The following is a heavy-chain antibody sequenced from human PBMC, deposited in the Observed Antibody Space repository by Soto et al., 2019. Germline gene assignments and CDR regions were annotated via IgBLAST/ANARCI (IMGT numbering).Heavy chain of an antibody. CDR3: AHTTTLTTFDY. V-gene: IGHV2-5*02. Sequence: QITLKESGPTLVKPTQTLTLTCTFSGFSLTTSGVGVGWVRQPPGKALEWLALVYWDDDKRYNPSLKNRVTVTEDISKNQVVLTMTNLDPLDTATYYCAHTTTLTTFDYWSQGILVTVSP. J-gene: IGHJ4*02. D-gene: IGHD4-17*01. CDR1: GFSLTTSGVG. CDR2: VYWDDDK.